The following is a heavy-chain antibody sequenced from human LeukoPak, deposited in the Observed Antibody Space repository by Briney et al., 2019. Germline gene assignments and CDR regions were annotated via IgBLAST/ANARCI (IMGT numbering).Heavy chain of an antibody. D-gene: IGHD5-18*01. Sequence: GGSLRLSRTASGFTFSNHWMHWVRQAPGKGLMWVSRINRDGSRTDYADSVKGRFTISRDDAKNTLYLQVNSLRVEDTAVYFCARGGSDTAMAHDYWGQGTLVTVSS. CDR1: GFTFSNHW. J-gene: IGHJ4*02. CDR3: ARGGSDTAMAHDY. CDR2: INRDGSRT. V-gene: IGHV3-74*01.